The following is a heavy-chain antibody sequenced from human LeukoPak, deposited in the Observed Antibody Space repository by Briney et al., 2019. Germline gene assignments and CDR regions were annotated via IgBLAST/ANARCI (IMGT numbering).Heavy chain of an antibody. D-gene: IGHD3-10*01. CDR2: IYYSGST. CDR1: GGSISSSSHY. J-gene: IGHJ4*02. Sequence: SETLSLTCTVSGGSISSSSHYWGWIRQPPGKGLEWIGSIYYSGSTYYNPSLKSRVTISVDTSKNQFSLKLSSVTAADTAVYYCARQHRRVRGAHSHFDYWGQGTLVTVSS. CDR3: ARQHRRVRGAHSHFDY. V-gene: IGHV4-39*01.